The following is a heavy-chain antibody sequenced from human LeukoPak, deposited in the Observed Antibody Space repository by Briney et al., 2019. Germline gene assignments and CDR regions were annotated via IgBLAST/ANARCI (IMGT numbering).Heavy chain of an antibody. CDR2: ISGSGGST. V-gene: IGHV3-23*01. Sequence: GGSLRLSCAASGFTFSSYAMSWVRQAPGKGLEWVSAISGSGGSTYYANSVKGRFTISRDNSKNTLYLQMNSLRAEDTAVYYCAKDLGPKISGICQMWGQGTLVTVSS. D-gene: IGHD3-10*01. J-gene: IGHJ4*02. CDR1: GFTFSSYA. CDR3: AKDLGPKISGICQM.